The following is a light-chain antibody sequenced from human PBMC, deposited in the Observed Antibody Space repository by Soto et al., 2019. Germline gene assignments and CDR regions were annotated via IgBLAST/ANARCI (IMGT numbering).Light chain of an antibody. J-gene: IGKJ5*01. V-gene: IGKV3-11*01. Sequence: EIVLTQSPGTLSLSPGERATLSCRASQSVSHYLAWYQQKPGQAPRLLIYGASNRATGIPARFSGSGSGTDFTLTISNLEPEDFAVYYCQQRSNWLITFGQGTRLEIK. CDR2: GAS. CDR1: QSVSHY. CDR3: QQRSNWLIT.